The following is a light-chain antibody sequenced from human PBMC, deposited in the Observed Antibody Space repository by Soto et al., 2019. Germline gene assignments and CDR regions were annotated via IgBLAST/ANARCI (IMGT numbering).Light chain of an antibody. Sequence: DIQMTQSPSSLSASVGDRVTITCRASQGIGNDLGWYQQKPGKAPKRLIYSSFILQSGVPSRFSGSGSGTEFTHKNSSLHPKDFPTYYCKQHKGYPPPFGQGTRLEIK. CDR2: SSF. J-gene: IGKJ5*01. CDR1: QGIGND. V-gene: IGKV1-17*01. CDR3: KQHKGYPPP.